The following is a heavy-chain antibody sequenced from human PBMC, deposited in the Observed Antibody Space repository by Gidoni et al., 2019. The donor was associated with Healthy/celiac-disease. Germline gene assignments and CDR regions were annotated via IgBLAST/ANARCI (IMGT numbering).Heavy chain of an antibody. CDR2: IYHSGST. Sequence: QLQLQESGSGLVKPSQTLSLTCAVSGGSISSGGYSWSWIRQPPGKGLAWIGYIYHSGSTYYNPSLKSRVTISVDRYKNQFSLKLSSVTAADTAVYYCARAQGITGTTFDYWGQGTLVTVSS. D-gene: IGHD1-7*01. CDR1: GGSISSGGYS. J-gene: IGHJ4*02. CDR3: ARAQGITGTTFDY. V-gene: IGHV4-30-2*01.